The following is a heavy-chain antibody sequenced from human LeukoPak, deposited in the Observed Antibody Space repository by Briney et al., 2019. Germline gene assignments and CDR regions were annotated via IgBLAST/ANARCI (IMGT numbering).Heavy chain of an antibody. CDR3: ARAPFYYYDSSGYEYYFDY. D-gene: IGHD3-22*01. V-gene: IGHV3-21*01. Sequence: PGGSLRLSCAASGFTFSSYSMNWVRQAPGKGLEWVSSISSSSSYIYYADSVKGRFTISRDNAKNSLYLQMNSLRAEDTAVYYCARAPFYYYDSSGYEYYFDYWGQGTLVTVSS. CDR1: GFTFSSYS. J-gene: IGHJ4*02. CDR2: ISSSSSYI.